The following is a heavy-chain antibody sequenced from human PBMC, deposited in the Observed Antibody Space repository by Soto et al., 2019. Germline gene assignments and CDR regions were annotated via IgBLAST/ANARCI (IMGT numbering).Heavy chain of an antibody. D-gene: IGHD2-21*02. J-gene: IGHJ4*02. CDR3: AREPLAYCGGDCYSEGLFDY. CDR1: GYTFTSYG. V-gene: IGHV1-18*04. Sequence: ASVKVSCKASGYTFTSYGISWVRQAPGQGLEWMGWISAYNGNTNYAQKLQGRVTMTTDTSTSTAYMELRSLRSDDTAVYYCAREPLAYCGGDCYSEGLFDYWGQGTLVTVYS. CDR2: ISAYNGNT.